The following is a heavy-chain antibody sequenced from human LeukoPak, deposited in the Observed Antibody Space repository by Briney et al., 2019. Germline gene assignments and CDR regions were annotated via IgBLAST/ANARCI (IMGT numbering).Heavy chain of an antibody. J-gene: IGHJ6*03. CDR2: IIGSGSST. D-gene: IGHD3-3*01. CDR1: GFTFSSYG. Sequence: GGSLRLSCAASGFTFSSYGMSWVRQAPGKGLQWVSVIIGSGSSTYYADSVKGRFTISRDNSKNTLYLQMNSLRAEGTAVYYCAKDGGGTIFGVVIILHYMDVWGKGTTVTVSS. CDR3: AKDGGGTIFGVVIILHYMDV. V-gene: IGHV3-23*01.